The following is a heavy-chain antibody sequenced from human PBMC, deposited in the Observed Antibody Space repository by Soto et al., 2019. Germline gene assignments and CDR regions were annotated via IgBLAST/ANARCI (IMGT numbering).Heavy chain of an antibody. CDR2: IYYSGST. D-gene: IGHD4-17*01. J-gene: IGHJ5*02. CDR3: ERALTTATLFDP. CDR1: GGSISSGGYY. Sequence: QVQLQESGPGLVKPSQTLSLTCTVSGGSISSGGYYWSWIRQHPGKGLEWIGYIYYSGSTYYTPSLKSRVTISVDTSKNQCSLKLSSVTAADTAVYYCERALTTATLFDPWGQGTLVTVSS. V-gene: IGHV4-31*03.